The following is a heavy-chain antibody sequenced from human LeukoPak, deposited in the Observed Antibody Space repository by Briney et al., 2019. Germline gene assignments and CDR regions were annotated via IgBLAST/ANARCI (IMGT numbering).Heavy chain of an antibody. CDR2: ISSSGSTI. CDR3: ARVHSSGYYFYSNYYGMDV. D-gene: IGHD3-22*01. V-gene: IGHV3-11*01. Sequence: PGGSLRLSCAASGFTSSDYYMSWIRQAPGKGLEWVSYISSSGSTIYYADSVKGRFTISRDNAKNSLYLQMNSLRAEDTAVYYCARVHSSGYYFYSNYYGMDVWGQGTTVTVSS. J-gene: IGHJ6*02. CDR1: GFTSSDYY.